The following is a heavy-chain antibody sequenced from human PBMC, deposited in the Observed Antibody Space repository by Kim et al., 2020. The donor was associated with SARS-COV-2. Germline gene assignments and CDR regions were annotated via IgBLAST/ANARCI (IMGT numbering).Heavy chain of an antibody. CDR1: GFTFSSYG. CDR2: IWYDGSNK. Sequence: GGSLRLSCAASGFTFSSYGMHWVRQAPGKGLEWVAVIWYDGSNKYYADSVKGRFTISRDNSKNTLYLQMNSLRAEDTAVYYCAMAVAGPIIGSNYYYGMDVWGHGTTVTVSS. CDR3: AMAVAGPIIGSNYYYGMDV. V-gene: IGHV3-33*01. D-gene: IGHD6-19*01. J-gene: IGHJ6*02.